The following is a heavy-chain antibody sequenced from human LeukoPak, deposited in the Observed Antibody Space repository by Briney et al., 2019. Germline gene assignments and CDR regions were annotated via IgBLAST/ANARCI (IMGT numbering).Heavy chain of an antibody. J-gene: IGHJ5*02. D-gene: IGHD2-15*01. Sequence: GESLKISCKGSGYIFTSYWSGWVRQMPGKGLEWMGIIYPGDSDTRYSPFFKGQVTILGQNSIRIAHLQWSSLQASDTAHYYCARLNPDVLVVAATLHNRFDPWGQGPLVTVSS. CDR2: IYPGDSDT. CDR3: ARLNPDVLVVAATLHNRFDP. V-gene: IGHV5-51*01. CDR1: GYIFTSYW.